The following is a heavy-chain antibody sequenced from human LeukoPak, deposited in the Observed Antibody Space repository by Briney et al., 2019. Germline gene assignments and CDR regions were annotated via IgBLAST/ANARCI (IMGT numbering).Heavy chain of an antibody. CDR3: IVFGDSNH. J-gene: IGHJ5*02. Sequence: PGGSLRLSCAASGLTGSHNYVSWVRQAPGKGLEWVSAIHTSGDTCYADSVKGRFTISGDTSKNTLYLQINSLRVEDTAVYYCIVFGDSNHWGQGTLVTVS. CDR2: IHTSGDT. CDR1: GLTGSHNY. V-gene: IGHV3-53*01. D-gene: IGHD4-17*01.